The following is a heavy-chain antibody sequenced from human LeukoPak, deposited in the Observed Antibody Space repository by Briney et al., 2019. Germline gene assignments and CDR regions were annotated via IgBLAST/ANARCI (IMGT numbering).Heavy chain of an antibody. CDR2: INHSGST. V-gene: IGHV4-34*01. Sequence: PSETLSLTCAVYGGSFSGYYWSWIRQPPGKGLEWIGEINHSGSTNYNPSLKSRVTISVDTSKNQFSLKLSSVTAADTAVYYCAREATGTTTGGRFDAFDIWGQGTMVTVSS. CDR3: AREATGTTTGGRFDAFDI. D-gene: IGHD1-1*01. J-gene: IGHJ3*02. CDR1: GGSFSGYY.